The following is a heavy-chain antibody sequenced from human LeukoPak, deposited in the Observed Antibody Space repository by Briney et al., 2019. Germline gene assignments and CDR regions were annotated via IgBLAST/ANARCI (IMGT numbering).Heavy chain of an antibody. Sequence: GGSLRLSCAASGFTFSSCAMHWVRQAPGKGLEWVAVISYDGSNKYYADSVKGRFTISRDNSKNTLYLQMNSLRAEDTAVYYCAKDRGGYCSGGSCYSALDFWAQGTLVTVSS. CDR2: ISYDGSNK. V-gene: IGHV3-30-3*01. CDR3: AKDRGGYCSGGSCYSALDF. J-gene: IGHJ4*02. CDR1: GFTFSSCA. D-gene: IGHD2-15*01.